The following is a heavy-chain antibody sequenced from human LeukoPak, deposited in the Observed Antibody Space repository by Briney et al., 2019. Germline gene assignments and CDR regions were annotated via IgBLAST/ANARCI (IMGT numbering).Heavy chain of an antibody. CDR3: ARDRDTGYSYIYGMDV. CDR1: GFTFSSYS. Sequence: GGSLRLSCAASGFTFSSYSMNWVRQAPGKGLEWVSFISSGTSYIYFADSVKGRFTISRDNAKNSLYLQMNSLRAEDTAVYYCARDRDTGYSYIYGMDVWGQGTTVTVSS. D-gene: IGHD5-18*01. J-gene: IGHJ6*02. CDR2: ISSGTSYI. V-gene: IGHV3-21*01.